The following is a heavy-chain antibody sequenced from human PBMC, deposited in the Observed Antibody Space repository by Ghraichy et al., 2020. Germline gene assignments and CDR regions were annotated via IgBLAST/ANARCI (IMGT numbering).Heavy chain of an antibody. CDR2: ISGSGGST. Sequence: GGYLRLSCAASGFTFSSYAMSWVRQAPGKGLEWVSAISGSGGSTYYADSVKGRFTISRDNSKNTLYLQMNSLRAEDTAVYYCAKSHHYCSSTSCYQGYFDYWGQGTLVTVSS. D-gene: IGHD2-2*01. V-gene: IGHV3-23*01. CDR3: AKSHHYCSSTSCYQGYFDY. J-gene: IGHJ4*02. CDR1: GFTFSSYA.